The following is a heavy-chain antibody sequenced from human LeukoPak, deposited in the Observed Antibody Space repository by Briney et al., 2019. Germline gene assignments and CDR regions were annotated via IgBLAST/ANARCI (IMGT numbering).Heavy chain of an antibody. CDR2: IYYSGST. CDR3: ASANCTNGVCYDY. J-gene: IGHJ4*02. D-gene: IGHD2-8*01. V-gene: IGHV4-59*01. CDR1: GGSISSYY. Sequence: SETLSLTCTVSGGSISSYYWSWIRQPLGKGLEWIGYIYYSGSTNYSPSLKSRVTISVDTSKNQFSLKLSSVTAADTAVYYCASANCTNGVCYDYWGQGTLVTVSS.